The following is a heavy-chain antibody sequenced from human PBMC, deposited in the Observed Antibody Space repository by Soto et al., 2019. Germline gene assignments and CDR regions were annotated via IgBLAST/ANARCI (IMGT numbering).Heavy chain of an antibody. CDR3: ARGGYYDILTGYYNLDY. Sequence: EVQLVESGGGLVQPGGSLRLSCAASGFTFSSYSMNWVRQAPGKGLEWVSYISSSSSTKYYADSVKGRFTISRDNAKNSLYLQMNSPRAEDTAVYYCARGGYYDILTGYYNLDYWGQGTLVTVSS. J-gene: IGHJ4*02. V-gene: IGHV3-48*01. CDR2: ISSSSSTK. D-gene: IGHD3-9*01. CDR1: GFTFSSYS.